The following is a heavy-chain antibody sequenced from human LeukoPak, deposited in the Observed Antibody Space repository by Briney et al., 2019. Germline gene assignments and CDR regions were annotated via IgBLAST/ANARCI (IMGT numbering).Heavy chain of an antibody. D-gene: IGHD3-22*01. CDR2: IDPSDSYT. CDR1: GYSFTSYW. CDR3: ARYPQDYYYDSSGYSYYFDY. Sequence: GESLRISCKGSGYSFTSYWISWVRQMPGKGLEWMGRIDPSDSYTNYRPSFQGHVTISADKSISTAYLQWSSLKASDTAMYYCARYPQDYYYDSSGYSYYFDYWGQGTLVTVSS. V-gene: IGHV5-10-1*01. J-gene: IGHJ4*02.